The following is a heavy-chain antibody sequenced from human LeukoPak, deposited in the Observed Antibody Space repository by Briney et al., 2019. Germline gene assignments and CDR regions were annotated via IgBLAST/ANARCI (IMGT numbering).Heavy chain of an antibody. CDR1: GGSFSGYY. CDR3: ARTRRQLVTLYYYYYYMDV. J-gene: IGHJ6*03. CDR2: INHSGST. V-gene: IGHV4-34*01. Sequence: KPSETLSLTCAVYGGSFSGYYWSWIRQPPGKGLEWIGEINHSGSTNYNPSLKSRVTISVDTSKNQFSLKLTSVTAADTAVYYCARTRRQLVTLYYYYYYMDVWGKGTTVTVSS. D-gene: IGHD6-13*01.